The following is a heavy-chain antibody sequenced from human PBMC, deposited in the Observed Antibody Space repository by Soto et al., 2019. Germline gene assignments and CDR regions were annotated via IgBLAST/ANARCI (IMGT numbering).Heavy chain of an antibody. J-gene: IGHJ4*02. Sequence: SETLSLTCTVSGGSISSYYWSWIRQPPGKGLEWIGYIYYSGSTNYNPSLKSRVTISVDTSKNQFSLKLSSVTAADTAVYYCARSSTYYDILTGYFTGSYFDYWGQGTLVTVSS. CDR1: GGSISSYY. CDR3: ARSSTYYDILTGYFTGSYFDY. V-gene: IGHV4-59*01. D-gene: IGHD3-9*01. CDR2: IYYSGST.